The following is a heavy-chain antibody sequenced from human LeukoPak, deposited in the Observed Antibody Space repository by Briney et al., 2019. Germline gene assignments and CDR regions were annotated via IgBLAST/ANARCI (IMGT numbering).Heavy chain of an antibody. CDR1: GFIFSSYA. CDR3: AKLGAAGSPFYYFDY. J-gene: IGHJ4*02. Sequence: PGGSLRLSCAAYGFIFSSYAMSWVRQAPGKGMEWVSAISGSGGNTYYADSVKGRFTISRDNPTNTLYLQMNSLRAEDTAVYYCAKLGAAGSPFYYFDYWGQGTLVTVSS. V-gene: IGHV3-23*01. CDR2: ISGSGGNT. D-gene: IGHD6-13*01.